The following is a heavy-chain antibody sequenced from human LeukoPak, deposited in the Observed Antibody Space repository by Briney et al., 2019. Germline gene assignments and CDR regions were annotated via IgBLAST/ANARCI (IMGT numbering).Heavy chain of an antibody. Sequence: PSETLSLTCTVSGGCISSGSYYWSWIRQPAGKGLEWIGRIYTSGSTNYNPSLKSRVTISVDTSKNQFSLKLSSVTAADTAVYYCASSGWVGFDYWGQGTLVTVSS. CDR1: GGCISSGSYY. CDR2: IYTSGST. CDR3: ASSGWVGFDY. V-gene: IGHV4-61*02. J-gene: IGHJ4*02. D-gene: IGHD6-19*01.